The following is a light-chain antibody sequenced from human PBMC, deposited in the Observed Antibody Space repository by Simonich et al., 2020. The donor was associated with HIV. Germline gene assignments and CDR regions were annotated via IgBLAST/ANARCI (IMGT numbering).Light chain of an antibody. CDR2: DVS. Sequence: QAALTQPASVSGSPGQSITISCTGTSSNVGVNNCVSWYQQHPGKAPKLMIYDVSERPFGAPDRFSGSKSGNTACLNIPGLQAEDEAEYYCCSYAGRYTLVFGGGTKLTVL. V-gene: IGLV2-11*01. CDR1: SSNVGVNNC. J-gene: IGLJ3*02. CDR3: CSYAGRYTLV.